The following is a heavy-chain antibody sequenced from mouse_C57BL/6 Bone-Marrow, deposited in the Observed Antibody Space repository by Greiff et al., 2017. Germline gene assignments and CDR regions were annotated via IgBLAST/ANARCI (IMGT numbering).Heavy chain of an antibody. CDR2: ISDGGSYT. J-gene: IGHJ2*01. Sequence: EVMLVESGGGLVKPGGSLKLSCAASGFTFSSYAMSWVRQTPEKRLEWVATISDGGSYTHYPDNVKGRFTISRDNAKNNLYLKMGDVKAEDTAVCYCARDDDYYFDYGGQGTTLTVSS. CDR3: ARDDDYYFDY. D-gene: IGHD2-4*01. V-gene: IGHV5-4*01. CDR1: GFTFSSYA.